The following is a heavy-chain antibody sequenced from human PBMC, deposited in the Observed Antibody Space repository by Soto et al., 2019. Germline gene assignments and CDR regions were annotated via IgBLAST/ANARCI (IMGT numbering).Heavy chain of an antibody. Sequence: QVQLVQSGAEVKKPGSSVKVSCKASGGTFSSYAISWVRQAPGQGLEWMGGIIPIFGTANYAQKFQGRVTITADESTSTAYMELSSLRSEDTAVYYCASYYYDSSGYYGDACDIWGQGTMVTVSS. CDR3: ASYYYDSSGYYGDACDI. D-gene: IGHD3-22*01. V-gene: IGHV1-69*01. CDR2: IIPIFGTA. CDR1: GGTFSSYA. J-gene: IGHJ3*02.